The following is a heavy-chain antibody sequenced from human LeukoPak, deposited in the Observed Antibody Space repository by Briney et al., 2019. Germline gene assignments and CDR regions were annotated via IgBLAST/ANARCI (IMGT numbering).Heavy chain of an antibody. D-gene: IGHD3-22*01. CDR3: ARGGGYYDSTTLGVY. CDR1: GFTFSSYW. CDR2: INSDGSST. V-gene: IGHV3-74*01. J-gene: IGHJ4*02. Sequence: ESGGSLRLSCAASGFTFSSYWMHWVRQAPGKGLVWVSRINSDGSSTSYADSVKGRFTISRDNAKNTLYLQMNSLRAEDTAVYYCARGGGYYDSTTLGVYWGQGTLVTVSS.